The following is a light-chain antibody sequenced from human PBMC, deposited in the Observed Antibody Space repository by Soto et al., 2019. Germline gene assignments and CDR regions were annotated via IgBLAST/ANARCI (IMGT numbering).Light chain of an antibody. CDR1: SGHNTYT. Sequence: QSVLTQSSSASASLGSSVKLTCTLSSGHNTYTIAWHQQQPGKAPRYLMKLERSGSYDKGSGVPDRFSGSSSGADRYLTISNLQSEDEADYYCETWDSNTHTVFGGGTQLPSS. CDR2: LERSGSY. V-gene: IGLV4-60*03. CDR3: ETWDSNTHTV. J-gene: IGLJ7*01.